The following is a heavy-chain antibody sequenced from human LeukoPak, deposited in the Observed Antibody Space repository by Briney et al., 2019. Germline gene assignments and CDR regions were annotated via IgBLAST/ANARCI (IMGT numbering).Heavy chain of an antibody. CDR3: ARQWGVATKSRGGFYFDY. CDR1: GGSISSYY. D-gene: IGHD5-12*01. Sequence: SETLSLTCTDSGGSISSYYWSWIRQPPGKGLGWIEYIYYSGSTNYNPSLESRVTISVDTSKNQFSLKLSSVTAADTAVYYCARQWGVATKSRGGFYFDYWGQGTLVTVSS. CDR2: IYYSGST. J-gene: IGHJ4*02. V-gene: IGHV4-59*01.